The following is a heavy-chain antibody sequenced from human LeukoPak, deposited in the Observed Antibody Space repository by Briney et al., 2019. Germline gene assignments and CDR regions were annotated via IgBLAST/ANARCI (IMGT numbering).Heavy chain of an antibody. D-gene: IGHD4-11*01. Sequence: GGSLRLSCAASGFTFSSYAMHWVRQAPGKGLEWVAVMSHDEIHKYYADSVKGRFTISRDNSKNTLYLQMNSLRAEDTAVYYCARGAPYGNYVGYYGMDVWGQGTTVTVSS. J-gene: IGHJ6*02. CDR1: GFTFSSYA. V-gene: IGHV3-30-3*01. CDR2: MSHDEIHK. CDR3: ARGAPYGNYVGYYGMDV.